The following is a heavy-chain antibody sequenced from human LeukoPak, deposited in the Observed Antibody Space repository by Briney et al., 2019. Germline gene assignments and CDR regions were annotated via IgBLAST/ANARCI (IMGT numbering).Heavy chain of an antibody. V-gene: IGHV3-30*04. D-gene: IGHD3-16*01. CDR2: ISYDGRDS. CDR3: ARSGGAFVGVISY. J-gene: IGHJ4*02. Sequence: PGGSLTLSCAASGFPFSSYAIHWVRQAPGKGPEWVAVISYDGRDSHHADSVKGRFTISRDNSKNTLYLQMNSLRAEDTAVYYCARSGGAFVGVISYWGQGTLVTVSS. CDR1: GFPFSSYA.